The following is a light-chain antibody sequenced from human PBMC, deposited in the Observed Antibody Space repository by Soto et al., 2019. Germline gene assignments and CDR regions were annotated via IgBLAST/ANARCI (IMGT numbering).Light chain of an antibody. CDR3: QHYGSSPPWT. CDR1: HSVSSSY. V-gene: IGKV3-20*01. CDR2: DAS. Sequence: EIVLTQSPGTLSLSPEERATLSCRAIHSVSSSYLAWYQQKPGQAPRLLIYDASSRATGIPDRFSGSGSGTDFTLTISRLEPEDFAVYYCQHYGSSPPWTFGQGTKVEIK. J-gene: IGKJ1*01.